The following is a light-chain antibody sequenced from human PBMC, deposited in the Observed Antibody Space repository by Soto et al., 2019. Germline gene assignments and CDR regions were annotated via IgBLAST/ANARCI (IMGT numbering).Light chain of an antibody. J-gene: IGLJ1*01. Sequence: QSALTQPASVSGSPGQSITISCTGTSSDIGHYDYVSWYQQHPGKAPKLMIYEVSNRPSGVSNRFSGSKSGNTASLTISGLQAEDEADYYCNSYTSSSTLDVFGTGTKLTVL. CDR1: SSDIGHYDY. CDR3: NSYTSSSTLDV. V-gene: IGLV2-14*01. CDR2: EVS.